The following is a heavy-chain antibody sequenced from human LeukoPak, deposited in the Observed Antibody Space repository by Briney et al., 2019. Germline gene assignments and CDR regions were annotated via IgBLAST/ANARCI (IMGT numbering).Heavy chain of an antibody. V-gene: IGHV3-66*04. J-gene: IGHJ4*02. D-gene: IGHD3-22*01. Sequence: PGGSLRLSCAASGFTVGSNYMSWVRQAPGKGLEWVSIIYRGGSTNYADSVKGRFTISRDTSKNTLYLQMNSLRAEDTAVYYCARLSANSSAHFFDYWGQGTLVTVSS. CDR2: IYRGGST. CDR1: GFTVGSNY. CDR3: ARLSANSSAHFFDY.